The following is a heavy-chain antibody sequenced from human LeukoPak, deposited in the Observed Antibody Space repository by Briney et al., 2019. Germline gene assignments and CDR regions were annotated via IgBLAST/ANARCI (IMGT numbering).Heavy chain of an antibody. J-gene: IGHJ4*02. CDR2: IYYSGST. Sequence: SETPSLTCTVSGGSISSSSYYWGWIRQPPGKGLEWIGSIYYSGSTYYNPSLKSRVTISVDTSKNQFSLKLSSVTAADTAVYYCARSYDFWSGYSIGVWGQGTLVTVPS. CDR3: ARSYDFWSGYSIGV. V-gene: IGHV4-39*07. CDR1: GGSISSSSYY. D-gene: IGHD3-3*01.